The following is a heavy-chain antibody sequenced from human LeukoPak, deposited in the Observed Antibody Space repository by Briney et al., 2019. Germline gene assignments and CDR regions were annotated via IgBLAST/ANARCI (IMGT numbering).Heavy chain of an antibody. CDR1: GFTFSSYS. CDR3: ARDLVYYDISGYRIMSGAFDI. CDR2: ISSSSSYI. Sequence: GGSLRLSCAASGFTFSSYSMNWVRQAPGKGLEWVSSISSSSSYIYYADSVKGRFTISRDNAKNSLYLQMNSLRAEDMAVYYCARDLVYYDISGYRIMSGAFDIWGQGTMVTVSS. D-gene: IGHD3-22*01. V-gene: IGHV3-21*01. J-gene: IGHJ3*02.